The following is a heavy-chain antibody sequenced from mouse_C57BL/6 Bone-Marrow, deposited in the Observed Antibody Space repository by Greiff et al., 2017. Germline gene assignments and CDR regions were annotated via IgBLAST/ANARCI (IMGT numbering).Heavy chain of an antibody. CDR1: GYTFTSYD. CDR3: AAQSRDYAMDY. CDR2: IYPRDGST. V-gene: IGHV1-85*01. J-gene: IGHJ4*01. D-gene: IGHD3-2*02. Sequence: QVQLKESGPELVKPGASVKLSCKASGYTFTSYDINWVKQRPGQGLEWIGWIYPRDGSTKYNEKFKGKATLTVDTSSSTAYMELHSLTSEDSAVYFCAAQSRDYAMDYWGQGTSVTVSS.